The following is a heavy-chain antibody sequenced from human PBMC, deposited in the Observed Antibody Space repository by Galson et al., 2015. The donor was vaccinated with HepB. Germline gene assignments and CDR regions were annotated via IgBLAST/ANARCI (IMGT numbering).Heavy chain of an antibody. V-gene: IGHV7-4-1*02. Sequence: SVKVSCKASGYTFTRYAINWVRQAPGQGLEWMGWININTGNPTYAQCFTGRFVFSLDTSVSTAYLQISSLKAEDTAVYYCARDYYDSSSDYWGQGTLVTVSS. CDR1: GYTFTRYA. CDR2: ININTGNP. D-gene: IGHD3-22*01. J-gene: IGHJ4*02. CDR3: ARDYYDSSSDY.